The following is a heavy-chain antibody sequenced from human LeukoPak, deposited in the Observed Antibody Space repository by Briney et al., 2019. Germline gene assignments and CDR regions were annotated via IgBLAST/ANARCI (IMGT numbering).Heavy chain of an antibody. Sequence: SETLSLTCTVSGGSVSSGSYYWSWIRQPPGKGLEWIGYIYYSGSTNYNPSLKSRVTISVDTSKNQFSLKLSSVTAADTAVYYCARRPGWGLDYWGQGTLVTVSS. CDR3: ARRPGWGLDY. CDR1: GGSVSSGSYY. J-gene: IGHJ4*02. V-gene: IGHV4-61*01. D-gene: IGHD7-27*01. CDR2: IYYSGST.